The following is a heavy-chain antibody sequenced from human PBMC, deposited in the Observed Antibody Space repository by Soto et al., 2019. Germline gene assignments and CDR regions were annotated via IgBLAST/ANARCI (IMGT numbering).Heavy chain of an antibody. CDR1: GFTFSDYY. D-gene: IGHD3-22*01. CDR3: ARDQLYYNDISGRPLNAFDV. V-gene: IGHV3-11*06. J-gene: IGHJ3*01. CDR2: ISSSSSYT. Sequence: GGSLRVSCAASGFTFSDYYMSWIRQAPGKGLEWVSYISSSSSYTNYADSVKGRFTISRDNAKNSLYLQMNSLRAEDTAVYYCARDQLYYNDISGRPLNAFDVWGQGTMVTVSS.